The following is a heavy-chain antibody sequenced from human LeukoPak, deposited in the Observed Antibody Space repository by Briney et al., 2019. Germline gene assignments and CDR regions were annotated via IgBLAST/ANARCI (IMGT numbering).Heavy chain of an antibody. CDR3: ARGNYYDSSGYYSFDY. CDR2: IYYSGST. D-gene: IGHD3-22*01. Sequence: SETLSLTCTVSGGSISSSSYYWGWIRQPPGKGLEWIGYIYYSGSTNYNPSLKSRVTISVDTSKNQFSLKLSSVTAADTAVYYCARGNYYDSSGYYSFDYWGQGTLVTVSS. J-gene: IGHJ4*02. V-gene: IGHV4-61*05. CDR1: GGSISSSSYY.